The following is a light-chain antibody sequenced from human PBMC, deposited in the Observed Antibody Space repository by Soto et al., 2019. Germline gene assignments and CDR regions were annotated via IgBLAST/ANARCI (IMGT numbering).Light chain of an antibody. CDR1: QTISSW. J-gene: IGKJ1*01. CDR2: KAS. V-gene: IGKV1-5*03. CDR3: QQYNRYSRT. Sequence: IHPTHSPSTLSGSPLYRFTKTFRASQTISSWLAWYQQKPGKAPKLLIYKASNLESGVPSRFSGSGSGTEFTLTISSLQPDDFATYYCQQYNRYSRTFGQGTKV.